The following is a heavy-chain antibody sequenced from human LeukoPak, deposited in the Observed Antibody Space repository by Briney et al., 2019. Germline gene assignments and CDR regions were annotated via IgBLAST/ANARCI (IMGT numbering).Heavy chain of an antibody. CDR3: ARSPRIAVADPNWFDP. J-gene: IGHJ5*02. CDR2: IYTSGST. V-gene: IGHV4-4*07. Sequence: SETLSLTCTVSGGSISSYYWSWIRQPAGKGLEWIGRIYTSGSTNYNPSLKSRVTMSVDTSKNQFSLKLSSVTAADTAVYYCARSPRIAVADPNWFDPLGQGTLVTVSS. D-gene: IGHD6-19*01. CDR1: GGSISSYY.